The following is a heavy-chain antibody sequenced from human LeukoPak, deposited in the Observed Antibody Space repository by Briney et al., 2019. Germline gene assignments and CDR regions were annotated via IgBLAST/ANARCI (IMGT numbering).Heavy chain of an antibody. Sequence: GGSLRLSCAASGFTFSSYSMNWVRQAPGKGLEWVSSISSSSSYIYYADSVKGRFPISRDNAKNSLYLQMNSLRAEDTAVYYCARDLRGSDYWGQGTLVTVSS. D-gene: IGHD3-16*01. CDR2: ISSSSSYI. CDR1: GFTFSSYS. V-gene: IGHV3-21*01. J-gene: IGHJ4*02. CDR3: ARDLRGSDY.